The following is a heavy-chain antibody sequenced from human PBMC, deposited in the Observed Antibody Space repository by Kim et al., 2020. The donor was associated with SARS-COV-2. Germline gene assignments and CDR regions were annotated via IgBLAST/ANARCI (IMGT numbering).Heavy chain of an antibody. J-gene: IGHJ4*02. CDR2: SSSYI. D-gene: IGHD3-22*01. Sequence: SSSYIYYADSVKGRFTISRDNAKNSLYRQMNSLRAEDTAVYYCAATMIVVAWGQGTLVTVSS. V-gene: IGHV3-21*01. CDR3: AATMIVVA.